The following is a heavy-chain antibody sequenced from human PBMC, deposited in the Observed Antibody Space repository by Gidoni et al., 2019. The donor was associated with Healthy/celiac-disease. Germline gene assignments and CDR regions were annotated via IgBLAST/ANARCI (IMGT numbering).Heavy chain of an antibody. CDR1: GGSISSGSYY. J-gene: IGHJ2*01. CDR2: IYTSGST. CDR3: ARDAGGYGGFDL. D-gene: IGHD5-18*01. Sequence: QVQLQESGPGLVKPSQTLSLTCTVSGGSISSGSYYWSWIRQPAGKGLEWIGRIYTSGSTNYNPSLKSRVTISVDTSKNQCSLKLSSVTAADTAVYYCARDAGGYGGFDLWGRGTLVTVSS. V-gene: IGHV4-61*02.